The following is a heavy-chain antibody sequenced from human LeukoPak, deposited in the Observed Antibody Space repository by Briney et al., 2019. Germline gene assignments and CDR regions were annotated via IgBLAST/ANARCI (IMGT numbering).Heavy chain of an antibody. CDR3: ARELNYGGDSSWFDP. CDR2: ISYDGSNK. D-gene: IGHD4-23*01. Sequence: GGSLRLSCAASGFTFSSYAMHWVRQAPGKGLEWVAVISYDGSNKYYADSVKGRFTISRDNSKNTLYLQMNSLRAEDTAVYYCARELNYGGDSSWFDPWGQGTLVTVSS. CDR1: GFTFSSYA. J-gene: IGHJ5*02. V-gene: IGHV3-30*04.